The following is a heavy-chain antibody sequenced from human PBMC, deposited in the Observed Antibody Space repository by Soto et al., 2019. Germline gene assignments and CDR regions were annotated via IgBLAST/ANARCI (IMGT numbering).Heavy chain of an antibody. CDR1: GGTFNSYT. V-gene: IGHV1-69*08. CDR2: IIPMYGTA. Sequence: QVQLVQSGAEVKKPGSSVKVSCKASGGTFNSYTITWVRQAPGQGLEWMGRIIPMYGTANYAQSLQGRGMITADSSTSTAYMELSSLTSEDTAVYYCATTKYSAYDLVRGATWGQGTLVTVSS. J-gene: IGHJ4*02. D-gene: IGHD5-12*01. CDR3: ATTKYSAYDLVRGAT.